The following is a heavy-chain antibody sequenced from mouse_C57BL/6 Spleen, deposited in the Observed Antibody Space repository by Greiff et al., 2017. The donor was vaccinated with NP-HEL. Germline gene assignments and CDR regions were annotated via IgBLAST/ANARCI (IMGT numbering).Heavy chain of an antibody. CDR1: GYTFTDYE. J-gene: IGHJ2*01. CDR2: IDPETGGT. CDR3: TGGGRGAYYLDY. Sequence: VQLQQSGAELVRPGASVTLSCKASGYTFTDYEMHWVKQTPVHGLEWIGAIDPETGGTAYNEKFKGKAILTADKSSSTAYMQLRSLTSEDAAVDYCTGGGRGAYYLDYWGQGTTLTVSS. V-gene: IGHV1-15*01.